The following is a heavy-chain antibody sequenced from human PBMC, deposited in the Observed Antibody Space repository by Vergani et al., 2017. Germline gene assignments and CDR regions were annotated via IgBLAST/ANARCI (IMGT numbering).Heavy chain of an antibody. CDR3: ARGDSSIAAPWFDP. CDR2: IYYSGST. D-gene: IGHD6-6*01. CDR1: GGSISSYY. V-gene: IGHV4-59*06. J-gene: IGHJ5*02. Sequence: QVQLQESGPGLVKPSQTLSLTCTVSGGSISSYYWSWIRQPPGKGLEWIGYIYYSGSTYYNPSLKSRVTISVDTSKNQFSLKLSSVTAADTAVYYCARGDSSIAAPWFDPWGQGTLVTVSS.